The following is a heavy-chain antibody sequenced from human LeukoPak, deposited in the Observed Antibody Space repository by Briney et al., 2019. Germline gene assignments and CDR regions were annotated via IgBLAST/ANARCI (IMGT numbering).Heavy chain of an antibody. CDR1: GFTFSNYA. CDR2: ISSNGGST. D-gene: IGHD3-3*01. CDR3: ARGLRAYYYYGMDV. V-gene: IGHV3-64*02. Sequence: GGSLRLSCAASGFTFSNYAMHWVRQAPGEGLEYVSAISSNGGSTYYADSVKGRFNISRDNSKNTLFLQMGSLRVEDMAVYYCARGLRAYYYYGMDVWGQGTTVTVSS. J-gene: IGHJ6*02.